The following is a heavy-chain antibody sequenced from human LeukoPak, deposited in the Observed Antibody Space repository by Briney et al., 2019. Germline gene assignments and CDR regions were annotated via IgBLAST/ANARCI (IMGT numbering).Heavy chain of an antibody. Sequence: GGSLRLSCAASGFTFNSYAMSWVRQASGKGLEWVSAISGSGGSTYYADSVKGRFTISRDNSKNTLYLQMNSLRAEDTAVYYCARGNAHFDYWGQGTLVTVSS. D-gene: IGHD1-1*01. CDR3: ARGNAHFDY. CDR2: ISGSGGST. J-gene: IGHJ4*02. V-gene: IGHV3-23*01. CDR1: GFTFNSYA.